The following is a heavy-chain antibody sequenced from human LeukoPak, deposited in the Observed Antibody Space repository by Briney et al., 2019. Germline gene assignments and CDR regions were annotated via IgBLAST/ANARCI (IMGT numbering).Heavy chain of an antibody. V-gene: IGHV4-61*02. Sequence: SQTLSLTCTVSGGSISSGSYYWNWIRQPAGKGLEWIGRIYISGSANYNPSLKSRVAISIDTSKNRFSLKLSSVTAADTAVYYCARYYWYFDLWGRGTLVTVSS. CDR3: ARYYWYFDL. J-gene: IGHJ2*01. CDR2: IYISGSA. CDR1: GGSISSGSYY.